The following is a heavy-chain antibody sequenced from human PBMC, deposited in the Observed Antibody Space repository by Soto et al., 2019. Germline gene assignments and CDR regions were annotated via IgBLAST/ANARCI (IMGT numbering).Heavy chain of an antibody. D-gene: IGHD5-12*01. V-gene: IGHV4-39*01. CDR2: IYYSGST. CDR1: GGSISSSSYY. Sequence: PSETLSLTCTVSGGSISSSSYYWGWIRQPPGKGLEWIGSIYYSGSTYYNPSLKSRVTISVDTSKNQFSLKLSSVTAADTAVYYCARGGLGNRSASIVATLGQLFDYWGQGTLVTAPQ. CDR3: ARGGLGNRSASIVATLGQLFDY. J-gene: IGHJ4*02.